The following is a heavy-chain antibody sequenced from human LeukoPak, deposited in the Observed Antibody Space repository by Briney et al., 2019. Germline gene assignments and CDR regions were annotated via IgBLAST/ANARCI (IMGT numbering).Heavy chain of an antibody. Sequence: GRSLRLSCAASGFTFSSYGMHWVRQAPGKGLEWVAVISYDGSNKYYADSVKGRFTISRDNSKNTLYLQMNSLRAEDTAVYYCARSWLLDAFDIWGQGTMVTVSS. CDR2: ISYDGSNK. CDR1: GFTFSSYG. V-gene: IGHV3-30*03. D-gene: IGHD3-22*01. J-gene: IGHJ3*02. CDR3: ARSWLLDAFDI.